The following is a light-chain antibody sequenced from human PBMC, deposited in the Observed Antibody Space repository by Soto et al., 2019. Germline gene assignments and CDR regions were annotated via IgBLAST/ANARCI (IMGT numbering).Light chain of an antibody. CDR2: LGS. V-gene: IGKV2-28*01. J-gene: IGKJ1*01. Sequence: DIVMTQSPLSLPVTPGEPASISCRSSQSLLHSNGYNYLDWYLQKPGQSPQLLIYLGSNRASGVPDRFSGSGSGTDFTLKISRVEAEDVGLYYCMQGLQTPWTFGQGTKVEIK. CDR1: QSLLHSNGYNY. CDR3: MQGLQTPWT.